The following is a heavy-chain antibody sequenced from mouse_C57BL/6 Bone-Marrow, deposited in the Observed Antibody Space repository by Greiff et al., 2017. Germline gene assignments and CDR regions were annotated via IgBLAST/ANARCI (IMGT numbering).Heavy chain of an antibody. J-gene: IGHJ1*03. CDR1: GFTFSDYY. CDR3: ARVTTVDWYFDV. V-gene: IGHV5-16*01. D-gene: IGHD1-1*01. CDR2: INYDGSST. Sequence: EVKVVESEGGLVQPGRSMKLSCTASGFTFSDYYMAWVRQVPEKGLEWVANINYDGSSTYYLDSLKSRFIISRDNAKNILYLQMSSLKSEDTATYYCARVTTVDWYFDVWGTGTTVTVSS.